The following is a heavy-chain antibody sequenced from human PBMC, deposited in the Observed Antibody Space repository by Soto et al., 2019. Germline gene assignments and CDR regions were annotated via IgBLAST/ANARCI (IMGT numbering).Heavy chain of an antibody. J-gene: IGHJ3*02. V-gene: IGHV1-18*01. Sequence: QVQLVQSGAEVKKPGASVKVSCKASGYTFTSYGISWVRQAPGQGLEWMGWISAYNGNTNYAQKLQGRVTMTTDTSTSTAYMELRSLRSDDTAVYYCARDGRYYDSSGYFNDAFDIWGQGTMLTVSS. D-gene: IGHD3-22*01. CDR1: GYTFTSYG. CDR2: ISAYNGNT. CDR3: ARDGRYYDSSGYFNDAFDI.